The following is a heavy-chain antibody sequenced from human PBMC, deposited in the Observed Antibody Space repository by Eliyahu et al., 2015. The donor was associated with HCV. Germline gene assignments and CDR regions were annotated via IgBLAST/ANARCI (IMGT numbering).Heavy chain of an antibody. CDR1: GGSISSYY. J-gene: IGHJ4*02. CDR3: ARAALQRGYDSSGYYYFDY. V-gene: IGHV4-59*01. Sequence: QVQLQESGPGLVKPSXTLSLTXTVSGGSISSYYWSWIRQPPGKGLEWIGYIYYSGSTNYNPSLKSRVTISVDTSKNQFSLKLSSVTAADTAVYYCARAALQRGYDSSGYYYFDYWGQGTLVTVSS. D-gene: IGHD3-22*01. CDR2: IYYSGST.